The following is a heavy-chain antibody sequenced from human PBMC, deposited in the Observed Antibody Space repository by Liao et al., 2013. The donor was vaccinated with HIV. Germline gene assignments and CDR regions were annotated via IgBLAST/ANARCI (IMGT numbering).Heavy chain of an antibody. D-gene: IGHD3-10*01. CDR1: GGSISGSY. V-gene: IGHV4-4*07. J-gene: IGHJ1*01. CDR3: AKGSGYHYGQTSDYFNY. Sequence: QVQLQESGPGLVKPSQTLSLTCSVSGGSISGSYWSWIRQPAGKGLELLGRIYAIGGANYNPSLKSRVTMSVDMSKNQFSLNLTSVTAADTAIYYCAKGSGYHYGQTSDYFNYWGRGTLVTVSA. CDR2: IYAIGGA.